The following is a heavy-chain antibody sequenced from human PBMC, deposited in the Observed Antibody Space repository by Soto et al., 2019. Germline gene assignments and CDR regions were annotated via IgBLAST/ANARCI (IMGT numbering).Heavy chain of an antibody. CDR1: GFTFSSYG. CDR2: ISYDGINK. CDR3: AKDLAGSDFDY. J-gene: IGHJ4*02. V-gene: IGHV3-30*18. D-gene: IGHD2-15*01. Sequence: QVQLVESGGGVVQPGRSLRLSCAASGFTFSSYGMHWVRQAPGKGLEWVAVISYDGINKYYADTVKGRFTISRDNSKNTLYLQMNSLRAEDTAVYYCAKDLAGSDFDYWGQGTLVTVSS.